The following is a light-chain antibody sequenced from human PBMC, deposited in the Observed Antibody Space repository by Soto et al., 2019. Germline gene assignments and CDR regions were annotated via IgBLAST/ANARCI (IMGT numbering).Light chain of an antibody. V-gene: IGKV1-39*01. Sequence: DIQMTQSPSSLSASVGDRVTNTCRASQSISSDLNWYQQKPGKAPKLLIYAASSLQSGVPSRFSGSGSGTDFTLTISSLQPEDFATYYCQQSYNTPRTFGQGTKVEIK. J-gene: IGKJ1*01. CDR1: QSISSD. CDR3: QQSYNTPRT. CDR2: AAS.